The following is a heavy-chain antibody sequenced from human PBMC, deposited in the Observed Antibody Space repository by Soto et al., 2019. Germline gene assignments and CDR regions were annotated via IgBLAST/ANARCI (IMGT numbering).Heavy chain of an antibody. CDR2: IRSKANSYAT. D-gene: IGHD6-19*01. V-gene: IGHV3-73*01. Sequence: EVQLVESGGGLVQPGGSLKLSCAASGFTFSGSAMHWVRQASGKGLEWVGRIRSKANSYATAYAASVKGRFTISRDDSKNTAYLQMNSLKTEDTAVYYCTRLGSSGWYNWFDPWGQGTLVTVSS. CDR1: GFTFSGSA. J-gene: IGHJ5*02. CDR3: TRLGSSGWYNWFDP.